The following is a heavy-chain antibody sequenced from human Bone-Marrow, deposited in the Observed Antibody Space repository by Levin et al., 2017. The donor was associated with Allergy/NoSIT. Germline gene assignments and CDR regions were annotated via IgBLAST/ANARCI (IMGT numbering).Heavy chain of an antibody. D-gene: IGHD4-17*01. CDR2: IYYSGST. CDR1: GGSISTYY. J-gene: IGHJ5*02. Sequence: SETLSLTCTVSGGSISTYYWSWIRQPPGKGLEWIGYIYYSGSTNYNPSLKSRVTISVDTSKNQFSLKLSSVTAADTAVYYCARRYGRGDWFDPWGQGTLVTVSS. CDR3: ARRYGRGDWFDP. V-gene: IGHV4-59*08.